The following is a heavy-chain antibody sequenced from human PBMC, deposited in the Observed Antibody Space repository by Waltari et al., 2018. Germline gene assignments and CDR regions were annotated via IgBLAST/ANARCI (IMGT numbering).Heavy chain of an antibody. CDR2: INPSGDRT. J-gene: IGHJ6*02. CDR1: EYTFTSSY. D-gene: IGHD2-21*01. CDR3: ALDTGALWMDV. V-gene: IGHV1-46*01. Sequence: QVQLVQSGAEVKKPGASVKISCKTSEYTFTSSYIHWVRQAPGQGLEWMGIINPSGDRTIYAQKFQGRVTMTRDTSTSTVYMELSSLRSDDTAVYYCALDTGALWMDVWGQGTTVTVSS.